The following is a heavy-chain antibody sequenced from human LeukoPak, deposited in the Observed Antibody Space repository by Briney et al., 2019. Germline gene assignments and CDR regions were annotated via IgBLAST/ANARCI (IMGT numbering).Heavy chain of an antibody. Sequence: PSETLSLTCTVSGGSISSGGYYWSWIRQPPGKGLEWIGYIYHSGSTYYDPSLKSRVTISVDRSKNQFSLKLSSVTAADTAVYYCARGNSGSLSFFKWGQGTLVTVSS. V-gene: IGHV4-30-2*01. CDR1: GGSISSGGYY. J-gene: IGHJ4*02. D-gene: IGHD1-26*01. CDR2: IYHSGST. CDR3: ARGNSGSLSFFK.